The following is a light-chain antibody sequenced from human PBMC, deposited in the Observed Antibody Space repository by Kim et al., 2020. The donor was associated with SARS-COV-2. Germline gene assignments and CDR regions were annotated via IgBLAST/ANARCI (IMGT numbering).Light chain of an antibody. CDR1: QGISNY. V-gene: IGKV1-27*01. Sequence: DIQMTQSPSSLSASVGDRVTITCRASQGISNYLAWYQQKPGKVPKLLIYAASTLQSGVPSRFSGSGSGTEFTLTISSLQPEDVATYYCQKYNSAPPLTFGGGTKVEI. CDR2: AAS. J-gene: IGKJ4*01. CDR3: QKYNSAPPLT.